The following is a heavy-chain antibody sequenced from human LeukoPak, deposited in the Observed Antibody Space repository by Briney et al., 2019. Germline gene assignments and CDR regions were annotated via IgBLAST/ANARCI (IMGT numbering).Heavy chain of an antibody. V-gene: IGHV4-31*03. J-gene: IGHJ6*02. CDR3: ARGGSPGYYYGMDV. Sequence: SETLSLTCTVSGGSISSGGYYWSWVRQHPGKGLEWIGYIYYSGSTYYNPSLKSRVTISVDTSKNQFSLKLSSVTAADTAVYYCARGGSPGYYYGMDVWGQGTTVTVSS. D-gene: IGHD2-15*01. CDR2: IYYSGST. CDR1: GGSISSGGYY.